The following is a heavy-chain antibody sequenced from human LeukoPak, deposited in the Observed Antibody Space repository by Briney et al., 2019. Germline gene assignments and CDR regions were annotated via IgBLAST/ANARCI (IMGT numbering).Heavy chain of an antibody. V-gene: IGHV1-2*02. D-gene: IGHD6-6*01. CDR1: GGTFSSYA. Sequence: ASVKVSCTASGGTFSSYAISWVRQAPGQGLEWMGWINPNSGGTNYAQKFQGRVTMTRDTSISTAYMELSRLRSDDTAVYYCARVGRGSSTKFDPWGQGTLVTVSS. CDR2: INPNSGGT. CDR3: ARVGRGSSTKFDP. J-gene: IGHJ5*02.